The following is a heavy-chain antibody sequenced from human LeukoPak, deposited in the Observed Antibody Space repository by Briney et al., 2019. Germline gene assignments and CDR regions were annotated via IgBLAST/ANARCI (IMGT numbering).Heavy chain of an antibody. J-gene: IGHJ4*02. D-gene: IGHD5-12*01. V-gene: IGHV4-30-4*07. Sequence: PSQTLSLTCAVSGGSISSGGYSWSWIRQPPGKRLEWIGHIYSNGSTSNNPSLKSRVTISGDTSKNQFSLKLSSLTAADTAVYYCARGIRGYSGCLDYWGQGTLVTASS. CDR2: IYSNGST. CDR3: ARGIRGYSGCLDY. CDR1: GGSISSGGYS.